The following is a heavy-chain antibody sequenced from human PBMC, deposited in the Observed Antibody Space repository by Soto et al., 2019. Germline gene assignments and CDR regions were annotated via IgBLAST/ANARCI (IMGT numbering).Heavy chain of an antibody. CDR2: INTDGSST. Sequence: EVQLVESGGGLVQPGGSLRLSCAVSGVTFSSFWMHWVRQAPGEGLVWVSGINTDGSSTSYADSVKGRFTISRDNAKNTLYLPMNRPRVEDTAMYYCAKRGVDTFGLSYWGQGTLVTVSS. J-gene: IGHJ4*02. D-gene: IGHD3-10*01. CDR1: GVTFSSFW. V-gene: IGHV3-74*01. CDR3: AKRGVDTFGLSY.